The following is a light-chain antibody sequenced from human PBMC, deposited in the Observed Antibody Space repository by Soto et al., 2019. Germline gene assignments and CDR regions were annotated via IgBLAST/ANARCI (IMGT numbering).Light chain of an antibody. CDR1: QSVSSY. CDR2: DAS. CDR3: QQRSNWPPIYT. J-gene: IGKJ2*01. Sequence: EIVLTQSPATMSLSPGERATLSCRASQSVSSYLAWYQQKPCQAPRLLLYDASNRATGIPARFSGSGSGTDFTLTIISLEPEDFAVYYCQQRSNWPPIYTFGQGTKLEIK. V-gene: IGKV3-11*01.